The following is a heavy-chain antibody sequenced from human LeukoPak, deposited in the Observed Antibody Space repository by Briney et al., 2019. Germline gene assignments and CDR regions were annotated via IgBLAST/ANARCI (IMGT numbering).Heavy chain of an antibody. V-gene: IGHV4-39*01. Sequence: PSETLSLTCTVSGGSISSSSYYWGWIRQPPGTGRVWIGSIYYSGSTYYNPSLKSRVTISVDTSKNQFSLKLSSVTAADTAVYYCARGRYCGGDCYKYYFDYWGQGTLATVSS. CDR1: GGSISSSSYY. J-gene: IGHJ4*02. CDR3: ARGRYCGGDCYKYYFDY. CDR2: IYYSGST. D-gene: IGHD2-21*02.